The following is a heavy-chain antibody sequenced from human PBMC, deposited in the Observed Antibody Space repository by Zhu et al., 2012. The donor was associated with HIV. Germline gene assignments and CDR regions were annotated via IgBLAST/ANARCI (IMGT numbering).Heavy chain of an antibody. CDR2: WKPRGGAV. V-gene: IGHV1-2*07. D-gene: IGHD5-24*01. Sequence: QVQLVQSGGQMKKPGESMRISCRASGYEFIDCTLNWIPYWPPEKGLSGWDGWKPRGGAVNYARPLQGRVTMTRDVYSDTAFLELRSLTVDDTAVYFCTRGKTVSYNWDFEHWGRGTPVIVSS. CDR1: GYEFIDCT. J-gene: IGHJ1*01. CDR3: TRGKTVSYNWDFEH.